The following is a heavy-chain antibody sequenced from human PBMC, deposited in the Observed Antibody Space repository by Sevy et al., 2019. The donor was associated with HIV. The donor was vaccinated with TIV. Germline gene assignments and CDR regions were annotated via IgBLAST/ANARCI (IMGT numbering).Heavy chain of an antibody. Sequence: GGSLRLSCAASGFTFSAYWMSWVRQAPGKGLEWVATMKQDGSEKYYVDSVKGRLTISRDNAKNSLYLQVNSLRAEDTGVYYWGGGGVGGFSYSLDTWGQGTLVTVSS. CDR2: MKQDGSEK. D-gene: IGHD5-18*01. V-gene: IGHV3-7*04. J-gene: IGHJ5*02. CDR3: GGGGVGGFSYSLDT. CDR1: GFTFSAYW.